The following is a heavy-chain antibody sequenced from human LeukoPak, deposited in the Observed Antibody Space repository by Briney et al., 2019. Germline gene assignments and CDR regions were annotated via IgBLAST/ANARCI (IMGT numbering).Heavy chain of an antibody. CDR2: INHSGST. V-gene: IGHV4-34*01. Sequence: SETLSLTCAVYGGSFSGYYWSWIRQPPGKGLEWIGEINHSGSTNYNPSLKSRVTISVDTSKNQFSLRLSSVTAADTAVYYCARGNTPDYSGGYRFDYWGQGTLVTVSS. D-gene: IGHD1-26*01. CDR1: GGSFSGYY. CDR3: ARGNTPDYSGGYRFDY. J-gene: IGHJ4*02.